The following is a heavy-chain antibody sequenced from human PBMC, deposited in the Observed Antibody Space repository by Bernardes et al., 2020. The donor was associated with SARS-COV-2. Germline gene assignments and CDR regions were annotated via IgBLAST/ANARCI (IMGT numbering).Heavy chain of an antibody. D-gene: IGHD5-18*01. J-gene: IGHJ4*02. Sequence: TLSLTCTVSGGSISSGGYYWSWIRQHPGKGLEWIGYIYYSGSTYYNPSLKSLVTISVDTSKNQFSLKLSSVTAADTAVYYCARVGYSYGYYFDYWGQGTLVTVSS. CDR2: IYYSGST. CDR1: GGSISSGGYY. V-gene: IGHV4-31*01. CDR3: ARVGYSYGYYFDY.